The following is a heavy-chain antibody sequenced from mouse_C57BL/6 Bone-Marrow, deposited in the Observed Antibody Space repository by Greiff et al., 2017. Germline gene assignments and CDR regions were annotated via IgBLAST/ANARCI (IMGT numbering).Heavy chain of an antibody. CDR2: IDPNSGGT. D-gene: IGHD1-1*01. CDR1: GYTFTSYW. CDR3: ARRAVVATGGFDY. V-gene: IGHV1-72*01. J-gene: IGHJ2*01. Sequence: VQLQQSGAELVKPGASVKLSCKASGYTFTSYWMHWVKQRPGRGLEWIGRIDPNSGGTKYNEKFKSKATLTVDKPSSTAYMQLSSLTSEDSAVYYCARRAVVATGGFDYWGQGTTLTVSS.